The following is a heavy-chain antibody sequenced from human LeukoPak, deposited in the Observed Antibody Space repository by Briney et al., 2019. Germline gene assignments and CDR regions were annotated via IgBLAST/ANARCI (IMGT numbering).Heavy chain of an antibody. CDR3: TKSDGYGLIRT. J-gene: IGHJ3*01. V-gene: IGHV4-39*07. D-gene: IGHD3-10*01. CDR1: GDSITSYY. Sequence: PSETLSLTCSVSGDSITSYYWGWIRQPPGKGLEWIGNIYYTGNTYYNSSLKSRVTIPLETTKNQFSLQVISMTAADTTAYYFTKSDGYGLIRTCGRGKMVTVSS. CDR2: IYYTGNT.